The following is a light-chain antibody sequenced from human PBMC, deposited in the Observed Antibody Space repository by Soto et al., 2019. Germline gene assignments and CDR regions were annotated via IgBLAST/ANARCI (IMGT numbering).Light chain of an antibody. Sequence: QSMLTQPPSASGTPGQRVTISCSGSNSNIGRNTVNWYQQLPGTAPKLLIYRNNQRPSGVPDRFSGSKSGTSASLAISGLQSDDESDYYCASWDDGLTGYVFGTGTKLTVL. CDR2: RNN. CDR1: NSNIGRNT. J-gene: IGLJ1*01. V-gene: IGLV1-44*01. CDR3: ASWDDGLTGYV.